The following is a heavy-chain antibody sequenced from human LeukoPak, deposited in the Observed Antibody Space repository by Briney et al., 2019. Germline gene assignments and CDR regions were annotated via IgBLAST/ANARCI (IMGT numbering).Heavy chain of an antibody. Sequence: SETMSLTSTVAGGSISSSSYYWGWIRQPPGKGLEWIGSIYYSGSTYYNPSLKSRVTISVDTSKNQFSLRLSSVTAADTAVYYCARLGLSRPGYYYDSSGYSYWGQGTLVTVSS. CDR2: IYYSGST. CDR3: ARLGLSRPGYYYDSSGYSY. D-gene: IGHD3-22*01. V-gene: IGHV4-39*01. J-gene: IGHJ4*02. CDR1: GGSISSSSYY.